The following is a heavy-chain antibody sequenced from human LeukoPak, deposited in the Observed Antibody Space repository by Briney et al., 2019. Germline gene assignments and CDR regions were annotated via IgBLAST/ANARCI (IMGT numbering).Heavy chain of an antibody. CDR3: ARVWMGSRGAFDI. CDR2: INDSGST. Sequence: SETLSLTCTVSGGSVSSGSFYWSWIRQPPGKGPEWIGCINDSGSTNYNPSLKSRVTISADTSKNQFSLKLSSVTAADTAVYYCARVWMGSRGAFDIWSQGTMVTVSS. CDR1: GGSVSSGSFY. J-gene: IGHJ3*02. V-gene: IGHV4-61*01. D-gene: IGHD3-10*01.